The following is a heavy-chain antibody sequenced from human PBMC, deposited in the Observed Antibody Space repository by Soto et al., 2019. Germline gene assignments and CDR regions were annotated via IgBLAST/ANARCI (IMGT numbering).Heavy chain of an antibody. D-gene: IGHD3-3*01. J-gene: IGHJ5*02. V-gene: IGHV4-4*07. CDR1: GGAINSYY. CDR2: IYSSGST. CDR3: ARGQRFSDWFDP. Sequence: PSETLSLTCTVSGGAINSYYWTWIRQPAGKGLEWFGRIYSSGSTKYNPSLQSRVTMSLDTSKNQFSLRLTSVTAADTAVYYCARGQRFSDWFDPWGQGTLVTVSS.